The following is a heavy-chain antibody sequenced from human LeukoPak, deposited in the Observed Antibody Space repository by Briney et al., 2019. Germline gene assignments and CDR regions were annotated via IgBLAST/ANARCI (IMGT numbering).Heavy chain of an antibody. CDR3: ARLYTGYCSSTSCYPLYGQLVHYFDY. CDR1: GYSFTSYW. V-gene: IGHV5-51*01. D-gene: IGHD2-2*01. CDR2: IYPGDSDT. J-gene: IGHJ4*02. Sequence: GESLKISCKGSGYSFTSYWIGWVRQMPGKGLEWMGIIYPGDSDTRYSQSFQGQVTISADKSISTAYLQWSSLKASDTAMYYCARLYTGYCSSTSCYPLYGQLVHYFDYWGQGTLVTVSS.